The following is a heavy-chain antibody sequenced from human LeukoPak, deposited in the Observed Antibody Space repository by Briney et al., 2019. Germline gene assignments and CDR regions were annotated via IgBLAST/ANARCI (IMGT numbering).Heavy chain of an antibody. CDR1: GGSISSSSYY. J-gene: IGHJ3*02. CDR3: ARMEWSNDAFDI. CDR2: IYYSGST. Sequence: SETLSLTCTVSGGSISSSSYYWGWIRQPPGKGLEWIGSIYYSGSTYYNPSLKSRVTISVDTSKNQFSLKLSSVTAADTAVYYCARMEWSNDAFDIWGQGTMVTVSS. D-gene: IGHD3-3*01. V-gene: IGHV4-39*01.